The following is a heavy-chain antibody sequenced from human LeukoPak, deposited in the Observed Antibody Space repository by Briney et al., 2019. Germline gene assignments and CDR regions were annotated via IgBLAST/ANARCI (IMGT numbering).Heavy chain of an antibody. Sequence: ASVTVSCKASGYTFTDYYMHWVRQAPGQGLEWMGWINPNSGGTNYAQKFQGRVTMTRDTSISTAYMELSRLRSDDTAVYYCARVDQKRFGVFDYYDSSGYYSYWGQGTLVTVSS. CDR1: GYTFTDYY. V-gene: IGHV1-2*02. CDR3: ARVDQKRFGVFDYYDSSGYYSY. CDR2: INPNSGGT. D-gene: IGHD3-22*01. J-gene: IGHJ4*02.